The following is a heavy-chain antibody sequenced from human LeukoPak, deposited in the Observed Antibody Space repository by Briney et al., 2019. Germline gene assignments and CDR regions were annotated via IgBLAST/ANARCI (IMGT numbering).Heavy chain of an antibody. CDR3: ARAPYYYGSGSYYP. CDR1: GGSFSGYY. D-gene: IGHD3-10*01. J-gene: IGHJ5*02. CDR2: INHSGST. V-gene: IGHV4-34*01. Sequence: SETLSLTCAVYGGSFSGYYWSWIRQPPGKGLEWIGEINHSGSTNYNPSLKSRVTISVDTSKNQFSLKLSSVTAADSAVYYCARAPYYYGSGSYYPWGQGTLVTVSS.